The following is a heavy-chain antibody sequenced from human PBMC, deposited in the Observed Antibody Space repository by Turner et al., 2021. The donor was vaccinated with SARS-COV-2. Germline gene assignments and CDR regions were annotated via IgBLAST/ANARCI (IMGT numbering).Heavy chain of an antibody. V-gene: IGHV3-30*18. CDR3: AKQQGLYSNPMYYFDY. Sequence: QVQLVESGGGVVQPGRSLRLSCAASGFTFSIYGMHWVRQAPGKGLEWVAVTSYDGSNKYYADSVKGRFTISRDNSKNTLYLQMNSLRAEDTAVYYCAKQQGLYSNPMYYFDYWGQGTLVTVSS. D-gene: IGHD4-4*01. CDR1: GFTFSIYG. CDR2: TSYDGSNK. J-gene: IGHJ4*02.